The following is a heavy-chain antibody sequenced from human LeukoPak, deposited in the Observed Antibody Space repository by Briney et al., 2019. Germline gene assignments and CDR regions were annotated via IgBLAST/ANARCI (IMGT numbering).Heavy chain of an antibody. CDR1: GFTFDDYA. D-gene: IGHD5-12*01. CDR2: INWNSDSI. Sequence: GRSLRLSCAVSGFTFDDYAMHWVRHVPGKGLEWVSGINWNSDSIGYADSVKGRFTISRDNAKNSLYLQMNSLRAEDTAFYYCAINGGGDSGYGNFDYWGQGTVVTVSS. V-gene: IGHV3-9*01. J-gene: IGHJ4*02. CDR3: AINGGGDSGYGNFDY.